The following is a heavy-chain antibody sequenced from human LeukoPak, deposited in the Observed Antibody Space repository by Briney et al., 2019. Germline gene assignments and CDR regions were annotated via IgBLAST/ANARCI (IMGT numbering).Heavy chain of an antibody. CDR3: ARERAVTTYYYFDY. CDR2: IYTSGSTNYYSSGST. J-gene: IGHJ4*02. D-gene: IGHD4-17*01. V-gene: IGHV4-4*07. CDR1: GDSISRYY. Sequence: SETLSLTCTVSGDSISRYYWSWIRQPAGKGLEWIGRIYTSGSTNYYSSGSTNYNPSLKSRVTMSVDTSKNECSLKLSSVTAADTAVYYCARERAVTTYYYFDYWGQGTLVTVSS.